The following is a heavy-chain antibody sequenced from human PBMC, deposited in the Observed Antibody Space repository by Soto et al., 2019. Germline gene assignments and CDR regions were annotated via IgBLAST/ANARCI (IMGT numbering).Heavy chain of an antibody. CDR1: GFTFSIYS. D-gene: IGHD4-17*01. Sequence: EVQLVESGGGLVQPGGSLRLSCAASGFTFSIYSMNWVRQAPGEGLEWVSYLSSDSSTIYYADSVKGRFTISRDNAQNSVYMQMNSLRDEGTAVYYCARGGYGDSYIDYWGQGTLVTVSS. J-gene: IGHJ4*02. CDR3: ARGGYGDSYIDY. V-gene: IGHV3-48*02. CDR2: LSSDSSTI.